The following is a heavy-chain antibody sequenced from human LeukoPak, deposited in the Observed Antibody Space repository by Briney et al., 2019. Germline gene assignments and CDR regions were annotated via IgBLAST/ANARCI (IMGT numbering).Heavy chain of an antibody. CDR1: GFTVSSNY. CDR2: IYSGGST. J-gene: IGHJ4*02. V-gene: IGHV3-53*01. CDR3: GYGDYVHSFDY. Sequence: GGSLRLSCAASGFTVSSNYMSWVRRAPGKGLEWVSVIYSGGSTYYADSVKGRFTISRDNSKNTLYLQMNSLRAEDTAVYYCGYGDYVHSFDYWGQGTLVTVSS. D-gene: IGHD4-17*01.